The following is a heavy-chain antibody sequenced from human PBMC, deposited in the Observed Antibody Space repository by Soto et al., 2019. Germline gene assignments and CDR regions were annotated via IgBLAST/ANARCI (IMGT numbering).Heavy chain of an antibody. D-gene: IGHD1-1*01. CDR3: ATRVPSRRRNWFDP. V-gene: IGHV4-59*02. CDR2: IYYSGST. Sequence: GSLRLSCAASGFTVSSNYMSWVRQAPGKGLEWIGYIYYSGSTYYNPSLKSRVTISVDTSKNQFSLKLSSVTAADTAVYYCATRVPSRRRNWFDPWGQGTLVTVSS. J-gene: IGHJ5*02. CDR1: GFTVSSNY.